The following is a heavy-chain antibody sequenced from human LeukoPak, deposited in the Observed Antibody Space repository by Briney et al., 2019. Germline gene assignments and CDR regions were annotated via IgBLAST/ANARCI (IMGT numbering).Heavy chain of an antibody. Sequence: SETLSLTCTVSGGSISCSNYFWGWNRQPPGKGLEWIGNIYYSGSTYYNPSLKSRVTISVDTSKNQFSLQLSSVTVADTAVYYCARQLYSSATVWGQGTTVTVSS. D-gene: IGHD6-25*01. CDR2: IYYSGST. CDR3: ARQLYSSATV. CDR1: GGSISCSNYF. J-gene: IGHJ6*02. V-gene: IGHV4-39*01.